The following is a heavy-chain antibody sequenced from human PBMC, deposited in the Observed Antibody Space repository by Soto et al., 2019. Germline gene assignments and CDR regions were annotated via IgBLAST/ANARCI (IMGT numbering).Heavy chain of an antibody. CDR2: ISVYNGNT. CDR3: ARADYSGYDLEGFDY. V-gene: IGHV1-18*04. Sequence: QVQLVQSGAEVKKPGASVKVSCKASGYTFTSYGISWVRQAPGQGLEWMGWISVYNGNTNYAQKLQGRVTMTTDTSTSTAYMALRSLRSDHTAVYYCARADYSGYDLEGFDYWGQGTLVTVSS. D-gene: IGHD5-12*01. J-gene: IGHJ4*02. CDR1: GYTFTSYG.